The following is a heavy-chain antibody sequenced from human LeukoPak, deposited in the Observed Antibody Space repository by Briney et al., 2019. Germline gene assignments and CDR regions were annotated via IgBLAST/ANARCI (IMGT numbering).Heavy chain of an antibody. D-gene: IGHD3-22*01. Sequence: ASVKVSCKASGYTVTGYYMHWVRQAPGQGLECMGWINPNSGGTNYAQKFQGWVTMTRDTSISTAYMELSRLRSDDTAVYYCARGGYYYDSNSRPNWFDPWGQGTLVTVSS. J-gene: IGHJ5*02. CDR1: GYTVTGYY. CDR3: ARGGYYYDSNSRPNWFDP. CDR2: INPNSGGT. V-gene: IGHV1-2*04.